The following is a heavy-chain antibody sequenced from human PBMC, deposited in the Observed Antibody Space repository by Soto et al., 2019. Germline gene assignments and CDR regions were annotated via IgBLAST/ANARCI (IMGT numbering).Heavy chain of an antibody. D-gene: IGHD2-2*01. J-gene: IGHJ6*02. V-gene: IGHV3-30-3*01. Sequence: VGSLRLSCAASGFTFSSYVMHWVRQAPGKGPEWVALISFDGSDKFYADSVKGRFTISRDNSKNTLYLQMNTLRPEDTAVYYCARKCSSTSCHQFYYYYALDVWGQGTTVTVSS. CDR3: ARKCSSTSCHQFYYYYALDV. CDR2: ISFDGSDK. CDR1: GFTFSSYV.